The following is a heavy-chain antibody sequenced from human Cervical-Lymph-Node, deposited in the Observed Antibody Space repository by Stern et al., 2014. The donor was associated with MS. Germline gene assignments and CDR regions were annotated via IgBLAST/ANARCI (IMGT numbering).Heavy chain of an antibody. D-gene: IGHD4-23*01. V-gene: IGHV3-21*01. Sequence: EVQLLESGGGLVKPGGSLRLSCAASGFTFSSYSMNWVRQAPGKGLEWVASISSGGRYIYYADSLKCRFTISRDNAKNSLYLQMNSLRAEDTAVYYCARGRGGNYRYYFDYWGQGTLVTVSS. CDR2: ISSGGRYI. J-gene: IGHJ4*02. CDR3: ARGRGGNYRYYFDY. CDR1: GFTFSSYS.